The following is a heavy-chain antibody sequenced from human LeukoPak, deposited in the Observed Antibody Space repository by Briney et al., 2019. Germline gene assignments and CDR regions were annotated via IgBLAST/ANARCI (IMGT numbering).Heavy chain of an antibody. CDR1: GFTFSSYV. CDR2: ITGSGGST. V-gene: IGHV3-23*01. J-gene: IGHJ5*02. CDR3: AKDKGSSWPKNWFDP. Sequence: PGGSLRLSCAASGFTFSSYVMSWVRQAPGKGLEWVSAITGSGGSTYYADSVKGRFTISRDNYKNTLYLQMNSLRAEDTAIYYCAKDKGSSWPKNWFDPWGQGTLVTVSS. D-gene: IGHD6-13*01.